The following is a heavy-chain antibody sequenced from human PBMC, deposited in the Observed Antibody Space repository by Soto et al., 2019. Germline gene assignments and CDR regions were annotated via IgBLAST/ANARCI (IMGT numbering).Heavy chain of an antibody. CDR2: IIPLFGTT. Sequence: QVQLVQSGAEVKKPGSSVKVSCGASGGTFSKFVVSWVRQAPGQGLEWMGGIIPLFGTTNYAQKFQGRVTITADKSTTTAYMELSSLRSDDTAVYYCASREGVAGPATYISPGYYFDCWGQGTLVTVSS. CDR3: ASREGVAGPATYISPGYYFDC. CDR1: GGTFSKFV. J-gene: IGHJ4*02. D-gene: IGHD2-15*01. V-gene: IGHV1-69*06.